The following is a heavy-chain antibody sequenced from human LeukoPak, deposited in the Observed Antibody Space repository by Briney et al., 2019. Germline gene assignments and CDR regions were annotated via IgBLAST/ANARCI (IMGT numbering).Heavy chain of an antibody. CDR1: GGSISSGGYS. J-gene: IGHJ4*02. V-gene: IGHV4-30-2*01. CDR2: IYHSGST. D-gene: IGHD1-26*01. CDR3: SRESGPFSPFGH. Sequence: SQTLSLTCAVSGGSISSGGYSWSWIRQPPGKGLEWIGYIYHSGSTYYNPSLKSRVTMSLDESKNHFSLNLASVTAADTAVYYCSRESGPFSPFGHWGQGTLVTVTS.